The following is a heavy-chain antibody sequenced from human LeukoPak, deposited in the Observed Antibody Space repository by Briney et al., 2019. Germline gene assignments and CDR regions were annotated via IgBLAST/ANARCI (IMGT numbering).Heavy chain of an antibody. D-gene: IGHD3-3*01. CDR1: GFTFSSYA. CDR2: ISYDGSNK. J-gene: IGHJ4*02. CDR3: ARDRSYDFWSGYSTPDY. Sequence: GGSLRLSCAASGFTFSSYALHWVRQAPGKGLEWVAVISYDGSNKYYADSVKGRFTISRDNSKNTLDLQMNSLRAEDTAVYYCARDRSYDFWSGYSTPDYWGQGTLVTVSS. V-gene: IGHV3-30-3*01.